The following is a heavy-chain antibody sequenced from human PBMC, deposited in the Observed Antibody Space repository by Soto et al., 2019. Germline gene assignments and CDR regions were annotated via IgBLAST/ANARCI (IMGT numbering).Heavy chain of an antibody. V-gene: IGHV1-18*01. CDR2: ISAYNGNT. D-gene: IGHD5-18*01. CDR1: GYTFTSYG. Sequence: ASVKVSCKASGYTFTSYGISWVRQAPGQGLEWMGWISAYNGNTNYAQKLQGRVTMTTDTSTSTAYMELRSLRSDDTAVYYCARDSRGYYYDYYGMDVWGQGTTVTVSS. J-gene: IGHJ6*02. CDR3: ARDSRGYYYDYYGMDV.